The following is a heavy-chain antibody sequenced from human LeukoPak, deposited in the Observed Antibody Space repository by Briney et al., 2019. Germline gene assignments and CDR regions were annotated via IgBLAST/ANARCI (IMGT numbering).Heavy chain of an antibody. D-gene: IGHD3-10*01. V-gene: IGHV1-69*01. J-gene: IGHJ6*02. CDR1: GGTFSSYA. CDR3: ARGTMVRGAPYYYYYGMDV. Sequence: SVKVSCKASGGTFSSYAISWVRQAPGQGLEWMGGIIPIFGTANYAQKFQGRVTITADESTSTAYMELSSLRSEDTAVYYCARGTMVRGAPYYYYYGMDVWGQGTTVTVSS. CDR2: IIPIFGTA.